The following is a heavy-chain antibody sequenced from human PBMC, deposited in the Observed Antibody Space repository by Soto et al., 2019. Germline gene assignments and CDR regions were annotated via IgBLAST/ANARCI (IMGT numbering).Heavy chain of an antibody. D-gene: IGHD3-22*01. J-gene: IGHJ4*02. CDR2: INPSGGST. Sequence: ASVKVSCKASGYTFTSXYMHWVRQAPGQGLEWMGIINPSGGSTSYAQKFQGRVTMTRDTSTSTVYMELSSLRSEDTAVYYCARGLTYYYDSSSPGSFVYWGQGTLVTVSS. CDR3: ARGLTYYYDSSSPGSFVY. CDR1: GYTFTSXY. V-gene: IGHV1-46*01.